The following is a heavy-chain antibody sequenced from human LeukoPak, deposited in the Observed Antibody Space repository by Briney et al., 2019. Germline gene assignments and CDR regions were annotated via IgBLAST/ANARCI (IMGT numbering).Heavy chain of an antibody. V-gene: IGHV3-9*01. CDR2: ITWNRDNI. CDR1: GFKFDDYA. D-gene: IGHD3-22*01. Sequence: GGSLRLSCTVSGFKFDDYAMHWARHTPGKALEWVAGITWNRDNIGYGDSVRGRFTISRDNVKNVLYLQMNSLRPEDTALYYCAKDLSSAITSALVLDVWGQGTTV. J-gene: IGHJ6*02. CDR3: AKDLSSAITSALVLDV.